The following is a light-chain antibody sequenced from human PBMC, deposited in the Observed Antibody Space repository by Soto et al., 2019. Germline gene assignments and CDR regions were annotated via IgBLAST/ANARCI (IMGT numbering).Light chain of an antibody. CDR3: HHYNSYSEA. CDR2: KAS. Sequence: DIQMTQSPSTLSGSVGDRVTINCRARQTISSWLAWYQQKPGKAPKLLIYKASTLKSGVPSRFSGSGSGTEFSLTISSLQPDDFATYYCHHYNSYSEAFGQGTKGDIK. J-gene: IGKJ1*01. V-gene: IGKV1-5*03. CDR1: QTISSW.